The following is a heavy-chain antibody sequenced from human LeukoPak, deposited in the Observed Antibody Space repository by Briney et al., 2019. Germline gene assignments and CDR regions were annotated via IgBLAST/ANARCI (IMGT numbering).Heavy chain of an antibody. V-gene: IGHV4-39*07. CDR2: IYYSGST. J-gene: IGHJ6*02. CDR1: GGSISSSSYY. CDR3: ARGPTGYRRKPAFSSGSRFYYYYGMDV. Sequence: PSETLPLTCTVSGGSISSSSYYWGWIRQPPGKGLEWIGSIYYSGSTNYNPSLKSRVTISVDTSKNQFSLKLSSVTAADTAVYYCARGPTGYRRKPAFSSGSRFYYYYGMDVWGQGTTVTVSS. D-gene: IGHD3-10*01.